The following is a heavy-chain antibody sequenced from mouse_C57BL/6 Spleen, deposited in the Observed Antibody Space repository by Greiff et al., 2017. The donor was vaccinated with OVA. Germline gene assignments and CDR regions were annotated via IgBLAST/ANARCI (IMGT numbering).Heavy chain of an antibody. D-gene: IGHD1-1*01. CDR2: IYPGSGST. Sequence: QVQLQQPGAELVKPGASVKMSCKASGYTFTSYWITWVKQRPGQGLEWIGDIYPGSGSTNYNEKFKSKATLTVDTSSSTAYMQLSSLTSEDSAVYYCARSYYYGSSSYFDYWGQGTTLSLL. CDR1: GYTFTSYW. CDR3: ARSYYYGSSSYFDY. J-gene: IGHJ2*01. V-gene: IGHV1-55*01.